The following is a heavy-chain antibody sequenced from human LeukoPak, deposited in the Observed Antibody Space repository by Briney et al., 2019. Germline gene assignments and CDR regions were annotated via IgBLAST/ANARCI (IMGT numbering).Heavy chain of an antibody. CDR1: GFTFGSYA. J-gene: IGHJ4*02. CDR3: AKAIWFGELTEFDY. Sequence: GGSLRLSCAASGFTFGSYAMSWVRQAPGKGLEWVSAISGSGGSTYYADSVKGRFTISRDNSKNTLYLQMNSLRAEDTAVYYCAKAIWFGELTEFDYWGQGTLVTVSS. V-gene: IGHV3-23*01. CDR2: ISGSGGST. D-gene: IGHD3-10*01.